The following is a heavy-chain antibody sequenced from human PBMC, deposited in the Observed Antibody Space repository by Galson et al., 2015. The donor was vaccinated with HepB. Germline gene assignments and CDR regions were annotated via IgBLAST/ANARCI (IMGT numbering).Heavy chain of an antibody. CDR2: FDPEDGET. CDR1: GYTLTELS. D-gene: IGHD2-15*01. Sequence: SVKVSCKVSGYTLTELSIHWVRQAPGKGLEWMGGFDPEDGETIYAQKFQGRVTMTEDTSTDTAYMELSSLRSEDTAVYYCATDSSLGIGYCSGGSCYSLDYWGQGTLVTVSS. J-gene: IGHJ4*02. CDR3: ATDSSLGIGYCSGGSCYSLDY. V-gene: IGHV1-24*01.